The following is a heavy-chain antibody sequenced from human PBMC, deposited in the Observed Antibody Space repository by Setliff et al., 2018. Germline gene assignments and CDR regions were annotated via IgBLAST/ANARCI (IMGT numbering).Heavy chain of an antibody. CDR3: ARDSVTLGQLERRGGWHYYGMDV. CDR1: GGTFSGYA. D-gene: IGHD1-1*01. Sequence: SVKVSCKASGGTFSGYAFSWVRQAPGEGLEWKGGITPIFETAHYAEKFQDRVTITADKSTSTVHMEVSSLTSEDTAVYFCARDSVTLGQLERRGGWHYYGMDVWGQGSRVTVSS. V-gene: IGHV1-69*06. J-gene: IGHJ6*02. CDR2: ITPIFETA.